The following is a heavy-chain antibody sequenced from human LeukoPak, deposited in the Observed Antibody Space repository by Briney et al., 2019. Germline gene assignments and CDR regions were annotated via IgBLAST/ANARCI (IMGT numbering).Heavy chain of an antibody. CDR3: ARGKKTVNLDY. CDR1: GGSISSYY. D-gene: IGHD4-11*01. Sequence: PSETLSLTCTVSGGSISSYYWSWIRQPPGKGLEWIGYIYYSGSTNYNPSLKSRVTISVDTSKNQFSLKLSSVTAADTAVYYRARGKKTVNLDYWGQGTLVTVSS. J-gene: IGHJ4*02. CDR2: IYYSGST. V-gene: IGHV4-59*08.